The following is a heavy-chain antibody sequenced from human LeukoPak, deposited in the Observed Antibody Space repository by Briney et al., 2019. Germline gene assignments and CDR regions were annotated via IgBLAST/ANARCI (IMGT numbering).Heavy chain of an antibody. D-gene: IGHD6-13*01. V-gene: IGHV1-2*02. J-gene: IGHJ5*02. Sequence: ASVKVSCKASGYTFTSYAMNWVRQAPGQGLEWMGWINPNSGGTNYAQKFQGRVTMTRDTSISTAYMELSRLRSDDTAVYYCARGPAAGGFNWFDPWGQGTLVTVSS. CDR2: INPNSGGT. CDR3: ARGPAAGGFNWFDP. CDR1: GYTFTSYA.